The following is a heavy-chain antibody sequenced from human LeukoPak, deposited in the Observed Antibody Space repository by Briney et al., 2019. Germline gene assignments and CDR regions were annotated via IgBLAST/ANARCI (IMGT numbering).Heavy chain of an antibody. CDR3: ARAVGGSETAIGEWYYYYGMDV. Sequence: PEASVKVSCKASGGTFSSYAISWVRQAPGQGLEWMGGIIPIFGTANYAQKFQGRVTITADESTSTAYMELSSLRSEDTAVYYCARAVGGSETAIGEWYYYYGMDVWGQGTTVTVSS. CDR2: IIPIFGTA. CDR1: GGTFSSYA. D-gene: IGHD5-18*01. J-gene: IGHJ6*02. V-gene: IGHV1-69*13.